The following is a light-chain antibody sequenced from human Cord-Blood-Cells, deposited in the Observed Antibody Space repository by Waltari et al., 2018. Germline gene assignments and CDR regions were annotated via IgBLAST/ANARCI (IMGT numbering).Light chain of an antibody. CDR3: MRALQTPYT. V-gene: IGKV2-28*01. J-gene: IGKJ2*01. CDR2: LGC. CDR1: PSLLHSNGYND. Sequence: DIVMTQSPLSLPVTPGAPASISCRPSPSLLHSNGYNDLEWYLQKPGQSPQCRFYLGCKRASGVPDRFSGSGSGTDFTLKISRVEAEDVGVYYCMRALQTPYTFGQGTKLEIK.